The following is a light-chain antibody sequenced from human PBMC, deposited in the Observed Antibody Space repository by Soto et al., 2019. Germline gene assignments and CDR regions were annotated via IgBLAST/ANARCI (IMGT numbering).Light chain of an antibody. Sequence: QSVLTQPRSVSGSHGQSVTISCTGTSRDVGGFNSVSWYQQHPGKAPKLMIYDVNKRPSGVPDRFSGSKSGSTASLTISGLQAEDEADYYCCSYAGSYSYAFATGTKVTVL. CDR3: CSYAGSYSYA. CDR1: SRDVGGFNS. J-gene: IGLJ1*01. V-gene: IGLV2-11*01. CDR2: DVN.